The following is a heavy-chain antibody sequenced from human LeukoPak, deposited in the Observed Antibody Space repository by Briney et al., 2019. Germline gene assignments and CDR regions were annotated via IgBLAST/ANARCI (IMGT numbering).Heavy chain of an antibody. CDR1: GFIFSSYG. V-gene: IGHV3-30*02. CDR3: AKDSDYYYGSGSEFDY. CDR2: IRYDGSNK. D-gene: IGHD3-10*01. Sequence: GGSLRLSCAASGFIFSSYGMHWVRQAPGKGLEWVAFIRYDGSNKYYADSVKGRFTISRDNSKNTLYLQINSLRAEDTAAYYCAKDSDYYYGSGSEFDYWGQGTLVTVSS. J-gene: IGHJ4*02.